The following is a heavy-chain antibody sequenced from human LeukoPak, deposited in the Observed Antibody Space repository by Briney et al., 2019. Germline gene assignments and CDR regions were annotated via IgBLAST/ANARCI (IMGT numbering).Heavy chain of an antibody. J-gene: IGHJ5*02. CDR3: AKDNKGVSPTWFDP. CDR2: ISGSGGST. Sequence: GGSLRLSCAASGFTFSSYAMSWVRQAPGKGLEWASAISGSGGSTYYADSVKGRFTISRDNSKNTLYLRMNSLRAEDTAVYYCAKDNKGVSPTWFDPWGQGTLVTVSS. D-gene: IGHD5/OR15-5a*01. CDR1: GFTFSSYA. V-gene: IGHV3-23*01.